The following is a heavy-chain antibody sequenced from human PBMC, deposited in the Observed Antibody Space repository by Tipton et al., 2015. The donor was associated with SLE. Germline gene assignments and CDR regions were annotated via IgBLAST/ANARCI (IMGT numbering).Heavy chain of an antibody. CDR3: ARGRYGSGPFGGY. CDR1: GGSFSGYY. J-gene: IGHJ4*02. CDR2: INHSGST. Sequence: TLSLTCAVYGGSFSGYYWSWIRQPPEKGLEWIGEINHSGSTNYNPSLKSRVTISVDTSKNQFSLKLSSVTAADTAVYYCARGRYGSGPFGGYWGQGTLVTLSS. V-gene: IGHV4-34*01. D-gene: IGHD3-10*01.